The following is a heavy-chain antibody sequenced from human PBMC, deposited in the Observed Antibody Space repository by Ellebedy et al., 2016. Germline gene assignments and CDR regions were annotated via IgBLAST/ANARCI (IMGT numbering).Heavy chain of an antibody. V-gene: IGHV3-23*01. Sequence: GGSLRLXCAASGFTFSSYAMSWVRQAPGKGLEWVSALSSDGRSTFFADSVRGRFTISRDNSKDTLYLQMSSLRAEDTAVYYCAKAAPYYGSGTYYPGYWGQGTLVTVSS. J-gene: IGHJ4*02. D-gene: IGHD3-10*01. CDR2: LSSDGRST. CDR3: AKAAPYYGSGTYYPGY. CDR1: GFTFSSYA.